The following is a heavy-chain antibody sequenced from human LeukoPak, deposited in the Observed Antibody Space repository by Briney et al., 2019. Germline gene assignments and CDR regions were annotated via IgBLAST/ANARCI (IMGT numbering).Heavy chain of an antibody. CDR3: AKRGGYNFFDY. V-gene: IGHV3-23*01. CDR1: GFTFSSYA. Sequence: GGSLRLSCVVSGFTFSSYAMSWVRQAPGKGLEWVSAISGSGGSTYYADSVKGRFTISRDNSKNTLYLQMNSLRAEDTAVYYCAKRGGYNFFDYWGQGTLVTVSS. CDR2: ISGSGGST. J-gene: IGHJ4*02. D-gene: IGHD5-24*01.